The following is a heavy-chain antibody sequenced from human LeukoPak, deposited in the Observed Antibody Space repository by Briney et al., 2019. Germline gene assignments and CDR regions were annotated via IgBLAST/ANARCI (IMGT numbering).Heavy chain of an antibody. J-gene: IGHJ4*02. CDR1: GGSFSGYY. CDR2: INHSGST. Sequence: SEALSLTCAVYGGSFSGYYWSWIRQPPRKGLEWIGEINHSGSTNYNPSLKSRVTISVDTSKNQFSLKLSSVTAADTAVYYCARVGGNDIWTAFDYWGQGTLVTVSS. CDR3: ARVGGNDIWTAFDY. V-gene: IGHV4-34*01. D-gene: IGHD3-9*01.